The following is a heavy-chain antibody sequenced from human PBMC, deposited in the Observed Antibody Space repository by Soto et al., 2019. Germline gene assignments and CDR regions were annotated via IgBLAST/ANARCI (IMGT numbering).Heavy chain of an antibody. CDR1: GFTFSSYS. J-gene: IGHJ4*02. D-gene: IGHD6-19*01. CDR3: AKDVQIRYSSGWSPPTSFDY. CDR2: ISSSGSTI. V-gene: IGHV3-23*01. Sequence: PGGSLRLSCAASGFTFSSYSMNWVRQAPGNGLEWVSSISSSGSTIYYADSVKGRFTISRDNSKNTLYLQMNSLRAEDTAVYYCAKDVQIRYSSGWSPPTSFDYWGQGTQVTVSS.